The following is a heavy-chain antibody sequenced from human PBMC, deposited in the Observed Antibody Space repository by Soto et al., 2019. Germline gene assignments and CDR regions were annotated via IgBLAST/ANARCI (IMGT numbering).Heavy chain of an antibody. J-gene: IGHJ4*02. Sequence: SETLSLTCTVSGDSIGNYYWSWVRQVPGKELEWIAYIYSTGSTNYNPSLKSRVTISVDTSKNQFSLKLSSVTAADTAVYYCARLGGYYQALDSWGQGTLVTVSS. D-gene: IGHD3-22*01. V-gene: IGHV4-59*08. CDR3: ARLGGYYQALDS. CDR2: IYSTGST. CDR1: GDSIGNYY.